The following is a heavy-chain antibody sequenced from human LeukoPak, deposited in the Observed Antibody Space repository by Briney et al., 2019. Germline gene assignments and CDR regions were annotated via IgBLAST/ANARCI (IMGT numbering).Heavy chain of an antibody. D-gene: IGHD2-15*01. CDR1: GGSISSYY. Sequence: SETLSLTCTVSGGSISSYYWSWIRQPPGKGLEWIGYIYYSGSTNYNPSLKSRVTISVDTSKNQFSLKLSSVTAADTAVYYCARLSWRSLDAFDIWGQGTMVTVSS. CDR2: IYYSGST. CDR3: ARLSWRSLDAFDI. V-gene: IGHV4-59*08. J-gene: IGHJ3*02.